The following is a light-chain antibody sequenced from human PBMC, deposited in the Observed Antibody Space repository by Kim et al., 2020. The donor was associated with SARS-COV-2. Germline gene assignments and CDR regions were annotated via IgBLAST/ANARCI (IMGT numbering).Light chain of an antibody. CDR2: LAS. CDR1: ENIRRN. V-gene: IGKV1-39*01. J-gene: IGKJ1*01. CDR3: EKNNSSPRT. Sequence: GERVAISCRASENIRRNLKWYQRKPEGDPQHLISLASILQKGVSSRFRGAGAGTDYTLTISTVRRQEIVTYYSEKNNSSPRTFG.